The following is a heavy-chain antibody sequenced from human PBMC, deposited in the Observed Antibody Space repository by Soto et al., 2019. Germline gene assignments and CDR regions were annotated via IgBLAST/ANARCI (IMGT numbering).Heavy chain of an antibody. D-gene: IGHD1-26*01. Sequence: GGSLGLSCAASGVTFSSYNMNWVRQAPGKGQEWVSYISSSSSPIYYAHSVKGRFTISRDNAKNSLYLQMNSLRDEDTALYYCARGRGSYYNPWTDIDYWAREPWSPSPQ. CDR2: ISSSSSPI. V-gene: IGHV3-48*02. CDR3: ARGRGSYYNPWTDIDY. J-gene: IGHJ4*02. CDR1: GVTFSSYN.